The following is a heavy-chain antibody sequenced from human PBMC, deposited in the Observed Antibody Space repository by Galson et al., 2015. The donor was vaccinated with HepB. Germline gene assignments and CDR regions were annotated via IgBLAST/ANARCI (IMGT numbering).Heavy chain of an antibody. CDR1: GYTFTSYY. J-gene: IGHJ5*02. CDR2: INPSGGST. V-gene: IGHV1-46*01. Sequence: SVKVSCKASGYTFTSYYMHWVRQAPGQGLEWMGIINPSGGSTSYAQKFQGRVTMTRDTSTSTVYMELSSLRSEDTAVYYCARTRNSSWYDVDWFDPWGQGTLVTVSS. D-gene: IGHD6-13*01. CDR3: ARTRNSSWYDVDWFDP.